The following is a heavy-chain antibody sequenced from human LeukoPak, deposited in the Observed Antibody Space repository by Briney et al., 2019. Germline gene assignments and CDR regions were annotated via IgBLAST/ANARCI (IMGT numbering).Heavy chain of an antibody. Sequence: GGSLRLSCAASGFTFSSYEMHWVRQAPGKGLEWVSYISSSGSTIYYADSVKGRFTISRDNAKNSLYLQMNSLRAEDTALYYCAKDSLTGPGKDAFDIWGQGTMVTVSS. CDR1: GFTFSSYE. CDR2: ISSSGSTI. J-gene: IGHJ3*02. CDR3: AKDSLTGPGKDAFDI. D-gene: IGHD1-20*01. V-gene: IGHV3-48*03.